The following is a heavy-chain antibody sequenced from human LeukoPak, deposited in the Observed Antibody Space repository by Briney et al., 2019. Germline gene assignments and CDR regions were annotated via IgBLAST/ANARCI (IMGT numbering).Heavy chain of an antibody. D-gene: IGHD6-19*01. CDR3: ARGRGEQWLAQDAFDI. CDR2: IIPIFGTA. CDR1: GYTFTSYG. V-gene: IGHV1-69*13. Sequence: SVKVSCKASGYTFTSYGISWVRQAPGQGLEWMGGIIPIFGTANYAQKFQGRVTITADESTSTAYMELSSLRSEDTAVYYCARGRGEQWLAQDAFDIWGQGTMVTVSS. J-gene: IGHJ3*02.